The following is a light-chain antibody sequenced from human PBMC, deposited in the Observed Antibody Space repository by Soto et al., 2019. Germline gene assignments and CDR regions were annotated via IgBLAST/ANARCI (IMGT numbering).Light chain of an antibody. J-gene: IGKJ2*01. V-gene: IGKV1-5*03. Sequence: DVQMTQSPSTLSASVGDRVTITCRASQTISKWLVWYQQKPGKAPRLLIYKASTLESGVPSRFSGSGSGTEFTLTISSLQPDDVATYYCQQYNTYLDTFGQGTKLDIK. CDR3: QQYNTYLDT. CDR2: KAS. CDR1: QTISKW.